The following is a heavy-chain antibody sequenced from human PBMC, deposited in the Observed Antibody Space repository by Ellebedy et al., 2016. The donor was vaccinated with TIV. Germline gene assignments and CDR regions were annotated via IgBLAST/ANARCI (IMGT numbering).Heavy chain of an antibody. CDR2: IYYSGST. D-gene: IGHD6-19*01. Sequence: SETLSLXXTVSGGSISSGGYYWSWIRQHPGKGLEWIGYIYYSGSTNYNPSLKSRVTISVDTSKNQFSLKLSSVTAADTAVYYCARVVSIAVAPEEYWYFDLWGRGTLVTVSS. V-gene: IGHV4-61*08. CDR3: ARVVSIAVAPEEYWYFDL. J-gene: IGHJ2*01. CDR1: GGSISSGGYY.